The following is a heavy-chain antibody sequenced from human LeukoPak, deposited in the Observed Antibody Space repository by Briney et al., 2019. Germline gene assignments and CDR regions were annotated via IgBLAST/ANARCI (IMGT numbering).Heavy chain of an antibody. J-gene: IGHJ6*02. Sequence: GGSLGLSCAASGITVSSNYMSWVRQPPGKGLEWVSIIYSGGTTYYADSVQGRFTISRDNSKNTVYLQMNSLRVEDTAVYYCARDPRTTGKSNYGMDVWGQGTTVTVSS. V-gene: IGHV3-53*01. CDR2: IYSGGTT. D-gene: IGHD4-17*01. CDR3: ARDPRTTGKSNYGMDV. CDR1: GITVSSNY.